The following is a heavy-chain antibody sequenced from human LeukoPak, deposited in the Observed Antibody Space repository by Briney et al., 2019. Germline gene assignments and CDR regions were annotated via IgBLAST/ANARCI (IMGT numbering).Heavy chain of an antibody. D-gene: IGHD4-23*01. Sequence: GGSLRLSCAASGFTFSSYSMNWVRQAPGKGLEWVSYISSSSSTIYYAVSVKGRFTISRDNAKNSLYLQMNSLRAEDTAVYYCASSERWGAFDIWGQGTMVTVSS. V-gene: IGHV3-48*01. CDR2: ISSSSSTI. CDR1: GFTFSSYS. J-gene: IGHJ3*02. CDR3: ASSERWGAFDI.